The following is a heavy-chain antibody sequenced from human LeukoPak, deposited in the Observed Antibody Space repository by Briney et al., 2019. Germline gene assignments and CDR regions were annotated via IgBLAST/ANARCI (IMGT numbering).Heavy chain of an antibody. CDR3: ARSIAAAGSPTFDY. Sequence: GESLKISCKGSGYSFTSYWIGWVRQMPGKGLEWMGFIYPGDSDTRYSPSFQGQVTISADKSISSAYLQWSTLKASDTAMYYCARSIAAAGSPTFDYGGQGTLVTVSS. V-gene: IGHV5-51*01. D-gene: IGHD6-13*01. CDR2: IYPGDSDT. J-gene: IGHJ4*02. CDR1: GYSFTSYW.